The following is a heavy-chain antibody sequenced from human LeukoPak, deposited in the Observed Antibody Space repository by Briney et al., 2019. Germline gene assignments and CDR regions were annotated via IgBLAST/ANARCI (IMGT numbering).Heavy chain of an antibody. V-gene: IGHV1-2*02. D-gene: IGHD3-22*01. CDR1: GYTFTGYY. J-gene: IGHJ4*02. Sequence: ASVKVSCKASGYTFTGYYMHWVRQAPGQGLEWMGWINPNSGGTNYAPKFQGRVTMIRDPSIRPAYMEVRRLRYDDTAVYYCASDLAWSSYDYDSSGCWGQGTLVTVSS. CDR3: ASDLAWSSYDYDSSGC. CDR2: INPNSGGT.